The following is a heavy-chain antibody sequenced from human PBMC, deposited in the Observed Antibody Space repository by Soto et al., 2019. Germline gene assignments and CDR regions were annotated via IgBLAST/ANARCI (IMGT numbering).Heavy chain of an antibody. D-gene: IGHD2-2*01. CDR3: ARTYCSSTSCSWWYYCMDV. Sequence: SVKVSCKASGGTFSSYAIIWVRQAPGQGLELTGGIIPIFGTANYAQKFQGRVTITADESTSTAYMELSSMRSEDTAVYYCARTYCSSTSCSWWYYCMDVWGQGTTVTVSS. J-gene: IGHJ6*02. V-gene: IGHV1-69*13. CDR1: GGTFSSYA. CDR2: IIPIFGTA.